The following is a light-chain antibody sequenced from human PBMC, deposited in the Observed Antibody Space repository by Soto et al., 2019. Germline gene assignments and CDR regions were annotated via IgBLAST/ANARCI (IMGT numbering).Light chain of an antibody. Sequence: AIRMTPSPSSLSASTGDRVTITCRASQGISSHLAWYQQKPGKAPKLLIYAASTLQSGVPSRFSGSGSGTDFTLTISCLQSEEFATYYCQQYYSYPITVGQGKRLEIK. CDR3: QQYYSYPIT. CDR1: QGISSH. V-gene: IGKV1-8*01. J-gene: IGKJ5*01. CDR2: AAS.